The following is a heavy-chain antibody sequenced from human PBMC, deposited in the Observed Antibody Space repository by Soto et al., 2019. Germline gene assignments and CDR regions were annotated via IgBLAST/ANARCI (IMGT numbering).Heavy chain of an antibody. V-gene: IGHV4-4*07. J-gene: IGHJ3*02. CDR3: ARVRRTEGALPLGAFDI. D-gene: IGHD1-26*01. Sequence: QVKLQESGPGLVKPSETLSLTCTVSGGSIGTYYWSWIRQPAGTGLEWIGRVYTSGSTNYNPSLKRRVTMAVHTSKTQCSLNLSAVTAADTAIDYWARVRRTEGALPLGAFDIWGQGTMVTVSS. CDR1: GGSIGTYY. CDR2: VYTSGST.